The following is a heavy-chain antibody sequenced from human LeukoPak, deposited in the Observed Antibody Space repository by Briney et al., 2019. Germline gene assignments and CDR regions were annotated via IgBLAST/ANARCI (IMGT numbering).Heavy chain of an antibody. Sequence: GRSLRLSCAASGFTFSSYAMHWVRQTPGKGLEWVAVISYDGSNKYYADSVKGRFTISRDNSKNTLYLQMNSLRAEDTAVYYCARDYRYCSSTSCYTVNYFDYWGQGTLVTVSS. D-gene: IGHD2-2*02. V-gene: IGHV3-30*04. CDR2: ISYDGSNK. CDR3: ARDYRYCSSTSCYTVNYFDY. CDR1: GFTFSSYA. J-gene: IGHJ4*02.